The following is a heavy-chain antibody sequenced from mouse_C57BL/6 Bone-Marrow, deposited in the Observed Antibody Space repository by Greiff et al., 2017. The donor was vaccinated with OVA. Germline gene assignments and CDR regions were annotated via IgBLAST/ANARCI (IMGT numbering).Heavy chain of an antibody. J-gene: IGHJ1*03. Sequence: EVQLQQSGGDLVKPGGSLKLSCAASGFTFSSYGMSWVRQTPDKRLEWVATISSGGSYTYYPDSVKGRFTISRDNAKNTLYLQMSSLKSEDTAMYYCARHYYWYFDVWGTGTTVTVSS. CDR1: GFTFSSYG. CDR2: ISSGGSYT. CDR3: ARHYYWYFDV. V-gene: IGHV5-6*01.